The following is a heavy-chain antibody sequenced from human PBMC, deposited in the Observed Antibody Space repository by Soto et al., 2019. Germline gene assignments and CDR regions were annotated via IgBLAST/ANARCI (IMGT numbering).Heavy chain of an antibody. CDR1: GYTFTSYY. V-gene: IGHV1-46*01. CDR2: INPSGGST. J-gene: IGHJ6*02. D-gene: IGHD4-4*01. Sequence: ASVKVSCKASGYTFTSYYMHWVRQAPGQGLEWMGIINPSGGSTSYAQKFQGRVTMTRDTSTSTVYMELSSLRSEDTAVYYCARDRPSTVTTENYYYYGMDVWGQGTTVTVSS. CDR3: ARDRPSTVTTENYYYYGMDV.